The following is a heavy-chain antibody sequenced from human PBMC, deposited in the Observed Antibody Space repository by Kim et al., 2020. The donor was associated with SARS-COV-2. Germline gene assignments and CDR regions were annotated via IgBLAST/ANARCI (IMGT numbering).Heavy chain of an antibody. D-gene: IGHD4-17*01. CDR2: ISWNSGSI. CDR3: AKGSPGYGDYSDTDY. V-gene: IGHV3-9*01. J-gene: IGHJ4*02. CDR1: GFTFDDYA. Sequence: GGSLRLSCAASGFTFDDYAMHWVRQAPGKGLEWVSGISWNSGSIGYADSVKGRFTISRDNAKNSLYLQMNSLRAEDTALYYCAKGSPGYGDYSDTDYWGQGTLVTVSS.